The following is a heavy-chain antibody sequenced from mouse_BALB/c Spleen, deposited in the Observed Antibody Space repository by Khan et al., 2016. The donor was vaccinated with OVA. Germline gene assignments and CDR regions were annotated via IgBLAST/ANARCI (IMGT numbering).Heavy chain of an antibody. CDR1: GFSLANYG. CDR2: IWAGGST. V-gene: IGHV2-9*02. Sequence: QVQLKESGPGLVAPSQTLSITCTVSGFSLANYGIHWVRQSPGQGLEWLGVIWAGGSTNHNSALMSRLSISKDNSKSQGFLKMNSLQTDDTAMYDCASAFYSGAGFAYWGQGTLVTVSA. D-gene: IGHD1-1*01. CDR3: ASAFYSGAGFAY. J-gene: IGHJ3*01.